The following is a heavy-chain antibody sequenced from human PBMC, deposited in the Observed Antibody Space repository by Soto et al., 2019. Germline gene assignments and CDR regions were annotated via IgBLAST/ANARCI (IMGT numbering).Heavy chain of an antibody. CDR1: GGSISTYY. J-gene: IGHJ3*02. CDR3: ARGGRDGFDI. CDR2: VYISGST. Sequence: QVQLQESGPGLVKPSETLSLTCTVSGGSISTYYWNWIRQSAGKGLEWIGRVYISGSTNYHPSLKSRVAMSVDTSNNQFSLKGTSVTAADTAVYYCARGGRDGFDIWGQGTMVTVSS. V-gene: IGHV4-4*07.